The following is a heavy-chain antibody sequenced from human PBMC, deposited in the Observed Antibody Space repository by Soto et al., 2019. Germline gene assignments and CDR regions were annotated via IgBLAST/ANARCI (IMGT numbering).Heavy chain of an antibody. CDR1: GGSISGYY. CDR3: ATTIAAVGPYFDN. V-gene: IGHV4-59*08. D-gene: IGHD6-13*01. J-gene: IGHJ4*02. Sequence: TSETLSLTCTVVGGSISGYYWSWIRQPPGKGLEWIGYMYYSGSTNYNPSLKSRVTISVDTSKNQFSLKLSSVTAADTAVYYCATTIAAVGPYFDNWGQGTLVTVSS. CDR2: MYYSGST.